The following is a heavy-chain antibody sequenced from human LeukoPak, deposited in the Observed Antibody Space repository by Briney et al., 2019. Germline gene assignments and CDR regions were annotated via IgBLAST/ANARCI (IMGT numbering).Heavy chain of an antibody. CDR2: ISSSSSTI. CDR3: ARGPGAAADNWFDP. V-gene: IGHV3-48*01. CDR1: GFTFSSYS. J-gene: IGHJ5*02. D-gene: IGHD6-25*01. Sequence: GGSLRLSCAASGFTFSSYSMNWVRQAPGKGLEWVSYISSSSSTIYYADSVKGRFTISRDNAKNSLYLQMNSLRAEDTAVYYCARGPGAAADNWFDPWGQGTLVTVSS.